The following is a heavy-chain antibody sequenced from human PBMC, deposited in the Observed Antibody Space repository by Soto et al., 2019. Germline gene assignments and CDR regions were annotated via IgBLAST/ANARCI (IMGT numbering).Heavy chain of an antibody. V-gene: IGHV1-8*01. J-gene: IGHJ6*02. CDR2: MNPNSGNT. Sequence: QVQLVQSGAKVKKPGASVKVSCKASGYTFTSYDINWVRQATGQGLEWMGWMNPNSGNTGYAQKFQGRVTMTRNTSISTAYMELSSLRSEDTAVYYCARGLRVKGRWSSWYRGYYYYGMDVWGQGTTVTVSS. CDR3: ARGLRVKGRWSSWYRGYYYYGMDV. CDR1: GYTFTSYD. D-gene: IGHD6-13*01.